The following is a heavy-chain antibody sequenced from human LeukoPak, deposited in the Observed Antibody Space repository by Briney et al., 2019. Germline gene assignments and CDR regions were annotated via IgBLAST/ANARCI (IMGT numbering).Heavy chain of an antibody. CDR3: ARRITIFGVVRLSDWFDP. J-gene: IGHJ5*02. CDR1: GGSFSGYY. V-gene: IGHV4-34*01. Sequence: PSETLSLTCAVYGGSFSGYYWSWIRQPPGKGLEWIGEINHSGSTNYNPSLKSRVTISVDTSKNQFSLMLSSVTAADTAVYYCARRITIFGVVRLSDWFDPWGQGTLVTVSS. CDR2: INHSGST. D-gene: IGHD3-3*01.